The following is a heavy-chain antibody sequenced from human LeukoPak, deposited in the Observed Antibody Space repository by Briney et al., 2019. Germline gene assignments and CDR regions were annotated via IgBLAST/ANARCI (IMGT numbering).Heavy chain of an antibody. CDR1: GYSISSGHY. CDR2: MYHSGST. Sequence: SETLSLTCTVSGYSISSGHYWCWSRQPPGKGLEWIGSMYHSGSTYYNPPLKSRVTISEDTSKNQFSLKLRSVTAADTAVYYCARGPRFGELLWHWFDPWGQGTLVTVSS. D-gene: IGHD3-10*01. J-gene: IGHJ5*02. CDR3: ARGPRFGELLWHWFDP. V-gene: IGHV4-38-2*02.